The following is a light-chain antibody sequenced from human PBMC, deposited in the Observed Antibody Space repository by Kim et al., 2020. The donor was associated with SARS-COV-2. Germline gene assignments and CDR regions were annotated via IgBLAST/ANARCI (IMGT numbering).Light chain of an antibody. Sequence: PGDRATLSCRASQNIDTYLAWYQQRPSQAPRLLVYDASNRATGVPDRFSGSGSGTDFTLTISSLEPEDFSIYYCQQRNSWPPAVTFGGGTKVDIK. CDR1: QNIDTY. V-gene: IGKV3-11*01. CDR2: DAS. CDR3: QQRNSWPPAVT. J-gene: IGKJ4*01.